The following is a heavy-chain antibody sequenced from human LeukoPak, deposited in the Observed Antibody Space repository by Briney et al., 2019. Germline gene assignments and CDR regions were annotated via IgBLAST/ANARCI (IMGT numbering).Heavy chain of an antibody. CDR3: ARHKRYSSGWYDY. V-gene: IGHV4-59*08. J-gene: IGHJ4*02. Sequence: SETLSLTCTVSGGSISSYYWSWIRQPPGKGLEWIGYIYYSRTSNYNPSLKSRVTMSVDTSKNQFSLKLSSVTAADTAVYYCARHKRYSSGWYDYWGQGTLVTVSS. D-gene: IGHD6-19*01. CDR1: GGSISSYY. CDR2: IYYSRTS.